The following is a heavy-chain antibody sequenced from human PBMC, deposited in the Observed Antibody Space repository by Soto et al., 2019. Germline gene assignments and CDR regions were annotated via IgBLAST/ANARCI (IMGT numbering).Heavy chain of an antibody. CDR2: INHSGST. CDR1: GGSFSGYY. D-gene: IGHD5-12*01. V-gene: IGHV4-34*01. Sequence: SETLSLTCAVYGGSFSGYYWSWIRQPPGKGLEWIGEINHSGSTNYNPSLKSRVTISVDTSKNQFSLKLSSVTAADTAVYYCARKRGYSGYDRHDYWGQGTLVTVSS. J-gene: IGHJ4*02. CDR3: ARKRGYSGYDRHDY.